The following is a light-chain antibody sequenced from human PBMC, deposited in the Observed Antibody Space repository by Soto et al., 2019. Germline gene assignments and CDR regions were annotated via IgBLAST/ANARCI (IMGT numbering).Light chain of an antibody. CDR3: QQSYSTLST. J-gene: IGKJ2*02. Sequence: DIQMTPSPSSLSASVGDRVTITCRASQSISSYLNWYQQKPGKAPKLLIYAASSLHSGVPSRFSGSGSGTDFTLTISSLQPEDFATYYCQQSYSTLSTFGQGTKLEIK. V-gene: IGKV1-39*01. CDR1: QSISSY. CDR2: AAS.